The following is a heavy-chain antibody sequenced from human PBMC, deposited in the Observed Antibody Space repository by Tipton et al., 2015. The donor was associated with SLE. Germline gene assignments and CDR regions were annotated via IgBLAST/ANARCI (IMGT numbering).Heavy chain of an antibody. J-gene: IGHJ4*02. CDR2: TSFDESSK. CDR1: GFPFSNYA. D-gene: IGHD3-3*01. CDR3: ARVQALLWSGPGICPGL. Sequence: SLRLSCAASGFPFSNYAMHWVRQAPGKGLEWVALTSFDESSKSYADSVRGRFTISRDNSKNTLYLQMNSLRPEDMAVYYCARVQALLWSGPGICPGLWCQGTLAIVSS. V-gene: IGHV3-30*04.